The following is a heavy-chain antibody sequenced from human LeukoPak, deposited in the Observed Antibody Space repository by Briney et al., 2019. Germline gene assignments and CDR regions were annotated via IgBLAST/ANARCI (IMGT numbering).Heavy chain of an antibody. CDR1: GGSISSGDYS. D-gene: IGHD3-3*01. V-gene: IGHV4-30-4*01. CDR2: SYYSGST. Sequence: PSETLSLTCTVSGGSISSGDYSWNWIRQPPGKGLEWIGNSYYSGSTSYNASLKSRVTISVDTSKNQFSLKLNSVTAADTAVYYCARGYDDFWSGQGYNWFDPWGQGTLVTVSS. CDR3: ARGYDDFWSGQGYNWFDP. J-gene: IGHJ5*02.